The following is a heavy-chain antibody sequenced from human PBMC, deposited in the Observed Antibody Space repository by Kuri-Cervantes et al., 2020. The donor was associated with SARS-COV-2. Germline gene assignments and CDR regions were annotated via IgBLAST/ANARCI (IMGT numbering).Heavy chain of an antibody. V-gene: IGHV3-21*04. CDR1: DFKFSTYT. CDR3: ARDSXXGQGFDP. Sequence: GGSLRLSCAASDFKFSTYTMNWVRQAPGGGXEWVSSISSGSRHIYYADSVRGRFTISRDDAKNSLFLXMSGLRAEDSAXYYCARDSXXGQGFDPWGQGTLVTVSS. J-gene: IGHJ5*02. CDR2: ISSGSRHI.